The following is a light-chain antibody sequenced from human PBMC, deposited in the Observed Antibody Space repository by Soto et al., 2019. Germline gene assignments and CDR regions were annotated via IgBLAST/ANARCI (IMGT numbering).Light chain of an antibody. CDR1: QYVSNK. V-gene: IGKV3-15*01. CDR3: KQYKEWPPFT. CDR2: GAS. Sequence: EIVITQSTATPSVSPGETATLSCRASQYVSNKVAWYQQKPGQAPSLLILGASTRATGVPARFSGSGSGTEFTLSISSLQSEDFAVYYCKQYKEWPPFTFGQGTRLEIK. J-gene: IGKJ5*01.